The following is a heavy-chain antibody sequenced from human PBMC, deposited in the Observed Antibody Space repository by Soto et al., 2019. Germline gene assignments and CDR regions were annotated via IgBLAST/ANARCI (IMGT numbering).Heavy chain of an antibody. V-gene: IGHV4-39*01. CDR3: ARLYFYGSGSYHYVMYV. CDR2: IYYLGTT. Sequence: PSETLSLTCTVPGGSITRSTYHWSWIRHSPGKGLEWIGNIYYLGTTDNNPSLKSRVTMSVDTSKNQFSLKLASVTAADTAVYYCARLYFYGSGSYHYVMYVWGQGTTVTGSS. J-gene: IGHJ6*02. D-gene: IGHD3-10*01. CDR1: GGSITRSTYH.